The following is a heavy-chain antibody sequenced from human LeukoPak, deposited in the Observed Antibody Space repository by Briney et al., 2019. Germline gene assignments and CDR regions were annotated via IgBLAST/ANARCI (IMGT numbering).Heavy chain of an antibody. CDR2: ISGNGGGT. J-gene: IGHJ4*02. V-gene: IGHV3-23*01. CDR3: ARLGELSNTDY. D-gene: IGHD3-16*02. Sequence: GGSLRLSCAPSGLTFSTYAMIWVRQAPGKGLEWVSAISGNGGGTYYADSVKGRFTISRDNSKNTLYLQMNSLRAEDTAVYYCARLGELSNTDYWGQGTLVTVSS. CDR1: GLTFSTYA.